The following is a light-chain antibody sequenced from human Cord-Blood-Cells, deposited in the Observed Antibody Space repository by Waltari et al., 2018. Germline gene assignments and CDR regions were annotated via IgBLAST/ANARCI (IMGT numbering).Light chain of an antibody. J-gene: IGKJ4*01. CDR1: QSLISY. CDR2: DAS. Sequence: EIVLTQFQATLSLSPGERATISCRAIQSLISYLVCYQQKPGQVPRLVIYDASNRAPGIPARFSGSGSGTDFTLTISSLEPEDFAVYDCQQRSNWPLTFGGGTKVEIK. CDR3: QQRSNWPLT. V-gene: IGKV3-11*01.